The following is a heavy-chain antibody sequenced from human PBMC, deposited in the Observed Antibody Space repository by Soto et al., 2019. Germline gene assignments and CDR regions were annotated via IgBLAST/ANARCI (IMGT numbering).Heavy chain of an antibody. D-gene: IGHD3-22*01. Sequence: SETLSLTCVVSVDVTSYHWSWIRQPPGKGLEWIGNIYYSGRTYYNPSLQSRVTISIDTSKNQFSLKLSSVTATDTAVYYCASQHYYDSSGYYVVYWGQGTLVTVSS. CDR2: IYYSGRT. CDR3: ASQHYYDSSGYYVVY. CDR1: VDVTSYH. J-gene: IGHJ4*02. V-gene: IGHV4-59*08.